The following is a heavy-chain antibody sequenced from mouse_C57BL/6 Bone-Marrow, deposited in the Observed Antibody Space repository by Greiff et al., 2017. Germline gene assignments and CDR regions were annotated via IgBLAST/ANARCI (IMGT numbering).Heavy chain of an antibody. V-gene: IGHV1-64*01. J-gene: IGHJ2*01. CDR2: IHPNSGST. CDR3: ARRPYYYGRRYFDY. Sequence: VQLQQPGAEPVKPGASVKLSCKASGYTFTSYWMHWVKQRPGQGLEWIGMIHPNSGSTNYNEKFKSKATLTVDKSSSTAYMQLSSLTSEDSAVYYCARRPYYYGRRYFDYWGQGTTLTVSS. D-gene: IGHD1-1*01. CDR1: GYTFTSYW.